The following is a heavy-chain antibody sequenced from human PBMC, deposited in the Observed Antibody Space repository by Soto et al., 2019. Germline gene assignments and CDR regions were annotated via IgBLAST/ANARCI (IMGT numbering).Heavy chain of an antibody. D-gene: IGHD3-10*01. CDR3: ARSPRITMVRGVITSSGYMDV. CDR1: GFTFSSYW. CDR2: INSDGSST. V-gene: IGHV3-74*01. J-gene: IGHJ6*03. Sequence: GGSLRLSCAASGFTFSSYWMHWVRQAPGKGLVWVSRINSDGSSTSYADSVKGRFTISRDNAKNTLYLQMNSLRAEDTAVCYCARSPRITMVRGVITSSGYMDVWGKGTTVTVSS.